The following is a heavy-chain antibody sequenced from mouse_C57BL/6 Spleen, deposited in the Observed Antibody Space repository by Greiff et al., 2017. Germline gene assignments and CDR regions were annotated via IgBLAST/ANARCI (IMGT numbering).Heavy chain of an antibody. V-gene: IGHV2-5*01. CDR2: IWRGGGT. CDR3: ALRLTVVATDYAMDY. Sequence: VKLQESGPGLVQPSQSLSITCTVSGFSFTSYGVHWVRQSPGKGLEWLGVIWRGGGTDYNAAFMSRLSITKDNSKSQVFFKMNRLQTDDTAIYYWALRLTVVATDYAMDYWGQGTSVTVSS. D-gene: IGHD1-1*01. J-gene: IGHJ4*01. CDR1: GFSFTSYG.